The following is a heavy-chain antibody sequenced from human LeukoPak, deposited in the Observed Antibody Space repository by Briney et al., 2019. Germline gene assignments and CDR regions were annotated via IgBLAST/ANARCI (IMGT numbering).Heavy chain of an antibody. J-gene: IGHJ4*02. CDR1: GFTFSSYG. CDR2: IRYDGSNK. CDR3: ARIGDIVVVPAAAGANY. Sequence: GGSLRLSCAASGFTFSSYGMHWVRQAPGKGLEWVAFIRYDGSNKYYADSVKGRFTISRDNSKNTLYLQMNSLRAEDTAVYYCARIGDIVVVPAAAGANYWGQGTLVTVSS. V-gene: IGHV3-30*02. D-gene: IGHD2-2*01.